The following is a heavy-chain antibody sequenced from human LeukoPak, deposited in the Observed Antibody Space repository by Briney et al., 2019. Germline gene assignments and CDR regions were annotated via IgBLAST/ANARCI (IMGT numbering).Heavy chain of an antibody. V-gene: IGHV3-33*06. CDR3: AKDFSGGYYYFDY. CDR1: GFTFSSYG. J-gene: IGHJ4*02. D-gene: IGHD3-22*01. Sequence: GGSLRLSCAASGFTFSSYGMHWVRQAPGKGLEWVAVIWYDGSNKYYADSVKGRFTISRDNSKNTLYLQMNSLRAEDTAVYYCAKDFSGGYYYFDYWGQGTLVTVSS. CDR2: IWYDGSNK.